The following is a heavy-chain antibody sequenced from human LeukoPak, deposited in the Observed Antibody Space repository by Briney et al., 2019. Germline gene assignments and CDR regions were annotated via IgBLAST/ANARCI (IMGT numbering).Heavy chain of an antibody. J-gene: IGHJ6*03. D-gene: IGHD1-26*01. CDR3: AREGGVGPTAPPDYYSYQMDV. Sequence: GASVKVSCKASGYTFISYGITWVRQAPGPGLEWMGWISPYTTKTNYVQKLQGRVTMTTDTSTSTAYMELRSLRSDDTAVYYCAREGGVGPTAPPDYYSYQMDVWGKGTTVTVSS. CDR2: ISPYTTKT. V-gene: IGHV1-18*01. CDR1: GYTFISYG.